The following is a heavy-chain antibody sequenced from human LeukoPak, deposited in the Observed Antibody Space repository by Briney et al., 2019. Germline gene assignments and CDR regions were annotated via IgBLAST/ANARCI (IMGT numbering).Heavy chain of an antibody. J-gene: IGHJ5*02. CDR1: GGSISSYY. D-gene: IGHD2-2*01. Sequence: SETLSLTCTVSGGSISSYYWSWIRQPAGKGLEWIGRIYTSGSTNYNPSLKSRVTMSVDTSKNQFSLKLSSVTAADTAVYYCARHNIVVVPAATNWFDPWGQGTLVTVSS. V-gene: IGHV4-4*07. CDR3: ARHNIVVVPAATNWFDP. CDR2: IYTSGST.